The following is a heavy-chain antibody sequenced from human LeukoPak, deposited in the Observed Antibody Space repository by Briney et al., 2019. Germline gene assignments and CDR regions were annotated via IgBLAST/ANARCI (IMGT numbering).Heavy chain of an antibody. Sequence: GGSLKLSCAASGFTFRISAMSWVRQAPGQGLEWVSGISSGGSTTYYADSVKGRFTISRDNSRNTLYLQMNSLRADDTAVYHCARGGIDSSGFSDWGQGTLVTLSS. CDR2: ISSGGSTT. J-gene: IGHJ4*02. V-gene: IGHV3-23*01. D-gene: IGHD3-22*01. CDR3: ARGGIDSSGFSD. CDR1: GFTFRISA.